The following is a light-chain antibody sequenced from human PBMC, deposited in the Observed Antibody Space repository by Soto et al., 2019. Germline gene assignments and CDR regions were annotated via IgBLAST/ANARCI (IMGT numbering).Light chain of an antibody. CDR2: EVS. CDR3: NSYTSKSTGV. V-gene: IGLV2-14*01. Sequence: QSVLTQPASVSRSPGQSITISCTGTSSNVGGYNYVSWYQQHPGKAPKLMIYEVSNRPSGVSNRFSGSKSGDTASLTISGLQAEDEADYYCNSYTSKSTGVFGTGTKVTVL. CDR1: SSNVGGYNY. J-gene: IGLJ1*01.